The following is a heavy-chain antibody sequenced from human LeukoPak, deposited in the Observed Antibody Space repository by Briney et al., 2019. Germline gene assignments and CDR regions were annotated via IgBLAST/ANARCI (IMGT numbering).Heavy chain of an antibody. CDR1: GYTFTSYG. CDR3: ARAPYDFWSGYYPY. Sequence: GASVKVSCKASGYTFTSYGISWVRQAPGQGLEGMGWIGAYNGNTNYAQKLQGRVTMTTDTSTSTAYMELRSLRSDDTAVYYCARAPYDFWSGYYPYWGQGTLVTVSS. CDR2: IGAYNGNT. J-gene: IGHJ4*02. V-gene: IGHV1-18*01. D-gene: IGHD3-3*01.